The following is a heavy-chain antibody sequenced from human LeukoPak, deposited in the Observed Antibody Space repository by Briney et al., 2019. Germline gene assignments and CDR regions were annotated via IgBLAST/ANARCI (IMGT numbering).Heavy chain of an antibody. D-gene: IGHD4-17*01. Sequence: PSETLPLTCAVYGGSFSGYYWNWIRQPPGKGLEWIGEINHSGSTHYNPSLKSRVTMSVDTSKNQFSMKLSSVTAADTAVYYCARDETTPLPGAYWGQGTLVTVSS. J-gene: IGHJ4*02. CDR2: INHSGST. V-gene: IGHV4-34*01. CDR1: GGSFSGYY. CDR3: ARDETTPLPGAY.